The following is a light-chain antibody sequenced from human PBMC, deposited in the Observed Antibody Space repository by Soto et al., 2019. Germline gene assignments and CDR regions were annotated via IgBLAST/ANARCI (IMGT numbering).Light chain of an antibody. V-gene: IGKV3-15*01. Sequence: EKVMTQSPATLSLSPGERATLSCRASQSVSSSYLAWYQQKPGQAPRLLINGASTRATGIPARFSGSGSGTEFSLTISSLQSEDFAVYYCQQYSDWPPTFGQGTKVDIK. CDR3: QQYSDWPPT. J-gene: IGKJ1*01. CDR2: GAS. CDR1: QSVSSSY.